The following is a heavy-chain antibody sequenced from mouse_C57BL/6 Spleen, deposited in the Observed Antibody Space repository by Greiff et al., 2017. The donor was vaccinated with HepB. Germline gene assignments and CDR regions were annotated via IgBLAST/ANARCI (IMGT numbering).Heavy chain of an antibody. CDR1: GYTFTSYW. J-gene: IGHJ3*01. CDR2: IHPNSGST. D-gene: IGHD2-3*01. Sequence: VQLQQPGAELVKPGASVKLSCKASGYTFTSYWMHWVKQRPGQGLEWIGMIHPNSGSTNYNEKFKGKATFTADTSSNTAYMQLSSLTTEDSAIYYCARKDGYPPWFAYWGQGTLVTVSA. CDR3: ARKDGYPPWFAY. V-gene: IGHV1-64*01.